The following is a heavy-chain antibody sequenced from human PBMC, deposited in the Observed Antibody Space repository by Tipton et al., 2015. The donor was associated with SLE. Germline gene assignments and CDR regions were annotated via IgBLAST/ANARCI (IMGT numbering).Heavy chain of an antibody. D-gene: IGHD2-21*02. CDR3: ARGMTSYDAFDI. V-gene: IGHV4-38-2*01. CDR2: IYHSGST. J-gene: IGHJ3*02. CDR1: GYSISSGYY. Sequence: LRLSCAVSGYSISSGYYWGWIRQPPGKGLEWIGSIYHSGSTYYNPSLKSRVTISVDTSKNQFSLKLSSVTAADTAVYYCARGMTSYDAFDIWGQGTMVTVSS.